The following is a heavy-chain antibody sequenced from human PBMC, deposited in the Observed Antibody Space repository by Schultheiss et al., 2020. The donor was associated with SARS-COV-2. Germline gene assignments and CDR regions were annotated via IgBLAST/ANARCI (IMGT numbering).Heavy chain of an antibody. CDR2: INSSSSYI. D-gene: IGHD6-13*01. CDR1: GFTFSSYS. V-gene: IGHV3-21*01. CDR3: ARGGLAAAGTRWFDP. J-gene: IGHJ5*02. Sequence: GGSLRLSCAASGFTFSSYSMNWVRQAPGKGLEWVSSINSSSSYIYYADSVKGRFTISRDNAKNSQLLQMNSLRAEDTAVYYRARGGLAAAGTRWFDPWGQQSLVTGAS.